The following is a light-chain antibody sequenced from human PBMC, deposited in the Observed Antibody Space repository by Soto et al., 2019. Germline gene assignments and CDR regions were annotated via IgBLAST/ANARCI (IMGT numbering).Light chain of an antibody. CDR3: CSYAGSSSYV. J-gene: IGLJ7*01. V-gene: IGLV2-23*01. CDR1: SSDVGTYNL. Sequence: QSVLTQPASVSGSPGQSITISCTGTSSDVGTYNLVSWYQQHPGKAPKLMIYEGSKRPSGISNRFSGSKSGNTASLTISGLQAEDEGDYYCCSYAGSSSYVFGTGTQLTVL. CDR2: EGS.